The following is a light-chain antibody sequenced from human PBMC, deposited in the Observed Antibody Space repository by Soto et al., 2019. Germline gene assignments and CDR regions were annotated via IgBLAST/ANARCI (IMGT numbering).Light chain of an antibody. CDR1: QGIANF. J-gene: IGKJ3*01. Sequence: IPLTQSPSSLSASVGDRVTISCRASQGIANFLAWYQQKPGKAPKLLIYGASTLQSGVPSRFSGSGSGTDFTLTISSLQPEDFVTYYCQQLNSFPIPFGPGTKVDIK. CDR3: QQLNSFPIP. CDR2: GAS. V-gene: IGKV1-9*01.